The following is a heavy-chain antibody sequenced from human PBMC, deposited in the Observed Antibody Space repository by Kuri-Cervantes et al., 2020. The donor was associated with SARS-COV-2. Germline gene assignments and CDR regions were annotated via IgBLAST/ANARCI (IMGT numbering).Heavy chain of an antibody. J-gene: IGHJ4*02. CDR3: AREGPYCGGDCCLDY. Sequence: GESLKISCAASGFTFSSYSMNWVRQAPGKGLEWVSYISSSSSTIYYADSVKGRFTISRDNAKNSLYLQMNSLRAEDTAVYYCAREGPYCGGDCCLDYWGQGTLVTVSS. CDR1: GFTFSSYS. D-gene: IGHD2-21*01. CDR2: ISSSSSTI. V-gene: IGHV3-48*04.